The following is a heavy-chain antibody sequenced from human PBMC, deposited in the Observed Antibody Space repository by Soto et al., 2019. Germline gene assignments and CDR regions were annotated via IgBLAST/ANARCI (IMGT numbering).Heavy chain of an antibody. CDR3: ARAPIAAAGTTRVEYFQQ. J-gene: IGHJ1*01. Sequence: ASVKVSCKASGYTFTGYYMHWVRQAPGQGLEWMGWINPNSGGTNYAQKFQGWVTMTRDTSISTAYMELSRLRSDDTAVYYCARAPIAAAGTTRVEYFQQWGQGTPVTVSS. CDR1: GYTFTGYY. V-gene: IGHV1-2*04. D-gene: IGHD6-13*01. CDR2: INPNSGGT.